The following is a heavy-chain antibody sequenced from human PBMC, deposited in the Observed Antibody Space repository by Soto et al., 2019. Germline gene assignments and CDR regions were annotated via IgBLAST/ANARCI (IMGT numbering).Heavy chain of an antibody. D-gene: IGHD5-18*01. CDR1: GFTFSDYY. V-gene: IGHV3-11*01. Sequence: PGGSLRLSCAASGFTFSDYYMSWIRQAPGKGLEWVSYISSSGSTMYYADSVKGRFTISRDNAKNSLYLQMNSLRAEDTAVYYCARDPIQLPEAMVEAHMDVWGKGTTVTVSS. CDR2: ISSSGSTM. CDR3: ARDPIQLPEAMVEAHMDV. J-gene: IGHJ6*03.